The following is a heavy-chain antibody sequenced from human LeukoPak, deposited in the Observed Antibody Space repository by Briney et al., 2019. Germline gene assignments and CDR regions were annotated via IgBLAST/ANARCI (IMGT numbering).Heavy chain of an antibody. CDR1: GGSVSSSSYY. CDR3: AIQGGGTYFISPTDY. V-gene: IGHV4-39*01. D-gene: IGHD1-26*01. CDR2: IYYSGST. J-gene: IGHJ4*02. Sequence: SETLSRTCTVSGGSVSSSSYYWGWIRQPPGKGLEWIGSIYYSGSTYYNASLKSRVTISVDTAKNQFSLKLSSVTAADTVVYYCAIQGGGTYFISPTDYWGQGIMVTVSS.